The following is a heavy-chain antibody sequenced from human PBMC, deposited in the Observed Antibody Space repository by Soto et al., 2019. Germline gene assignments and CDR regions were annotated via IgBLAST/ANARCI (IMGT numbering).Heavy chain of an antibody. J-gene: IGHJ6*02. Sequence: QVQLQESGPGLVKPSQTQSLTCTVSGGSISSGGYYWSWIRQHPGKGLEWIGYIYYSGSTYYNPSLKSRVTISVDTSKNQFALKLSSVTAAETAVYYCARGGDYCSGGSCPPLHYYGMDVWGQGTTVTVSS. CDR2: IYYSGST. CDR3: ARGGDYCSGGSCPPLHYYGMDV. D-gene: IGHD2-15*01. V-gene: IGHV4-31*03. CDR1: GGSISSGGYY.